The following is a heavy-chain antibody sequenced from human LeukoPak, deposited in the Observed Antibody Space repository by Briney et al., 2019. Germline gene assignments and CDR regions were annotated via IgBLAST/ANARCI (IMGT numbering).Heavy chain of an antibody. Sequence: SETLSLTCNVSGTSFTRYYWSWIRQTPEKGLEWIGQINHSGDTSYNPSLRSRVTLSVDSSKNQFSLKVTSVTAADTGVYYCARGPGTVGLSPWGQGTLVTVSS. CDR3: ARGPGTVGLSP. CDR2: INHSGDT. CDR1: GTSFTRYY. D-gene: IGHD1/OR15-1a*01. V-gene: IGHV4-34*01. J-gene: IGHJ5*02.